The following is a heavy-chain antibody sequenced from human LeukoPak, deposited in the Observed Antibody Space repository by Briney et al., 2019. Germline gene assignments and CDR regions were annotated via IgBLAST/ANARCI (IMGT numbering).Heavy chain of an antibody. CDR2: IIPILGIA. J-gene: IGHJ4*02. Sequence: SVKVSCKASGGTFSSYAISWVRQASGQGLEWMGRIIPILGIANYAQKFQGRVTITADKSTSTAYMELSSLRSEDTAVYYCARGTTVAATRSFDYWGQGTLVTVSS. D-gene: IGHD6-19*01. CDR1: GGTFSSYA. V-gene: IGHV1-69*04. CDR3: ARGTTVAATRSFDY.